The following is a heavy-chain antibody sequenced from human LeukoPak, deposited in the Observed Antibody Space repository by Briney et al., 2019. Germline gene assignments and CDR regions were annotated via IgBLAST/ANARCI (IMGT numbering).Heavy chain of an antibody. J-gene: IGHJ6*03. CDR1: GFTFSSYA. CDR3: ATAKLGAGTGFYSQGQPDYYYYMDV. Sequence: GGSLRLSCAASGFTFSSYAMSWVRQAPGKGLEWVSAISGSGGSTYYADSVKGRFTISRDNSKNTLYLQMNSLRAEDTAVYYCATAKLGAGTGFYSQGQPDYYYYMDVWGKGTTVTVSS. V-gene: IGHV3-23*01. D-gene: IGHD1-14*01. CDR2: ISGSGGST.